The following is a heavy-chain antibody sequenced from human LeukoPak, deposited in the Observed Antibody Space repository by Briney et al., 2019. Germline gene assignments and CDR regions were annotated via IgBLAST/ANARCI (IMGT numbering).Heavy chain of an antibody. Sequence: SETLSLTCTVYGGSISSGDYYWSWIRQPPGKGLEWIGYIYYSGSTYYNPSLKSRVTISVDTSKNQFSLKLSSVTAADTAVYYCARDTYYYDSSGYSGMDVWGQGTTVTVSS. J-gene: IGHJ6*02. CDR3: ARDTYYYDSSGYSGMDV. CDR2: IYYSGST. V-gene: IGHV4-30-4*01. CDR1: GGSISSGDYY. D-gene: IGHD3-22*01.